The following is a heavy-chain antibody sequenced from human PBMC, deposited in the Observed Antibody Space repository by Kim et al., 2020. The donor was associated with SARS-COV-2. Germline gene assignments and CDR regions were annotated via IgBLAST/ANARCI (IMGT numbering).Heavy chain of an antibody. J-gene: IGHJ4*02. D-gene: IGHD2-2*01. CDR3: ARQGRYCSSTSCYASDY. CDR2: IYYSGST. CDR1: GGSISSSSYY. Sequence: SETLSLTCTVSGGSISSSSYYWGWIRQPPGKGLEWIGSIYYSGSTYYNPSLKSRVTISVDTSKNQFSPKLSSVTAADTAVYYCARQGRYCSSTSCYASDYWGQGTLVTVSS. V-gene: IGHV4-39*01.